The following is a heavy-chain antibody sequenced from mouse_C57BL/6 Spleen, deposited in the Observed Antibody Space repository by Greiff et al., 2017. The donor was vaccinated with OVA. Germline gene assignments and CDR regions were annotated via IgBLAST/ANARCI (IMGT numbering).Heavy chain of an antibody. Sequence: QVQLQQPGAELVKPGASVKLSCKASGYTFTSYWMQWVKQRPGQGLEWIGEIDPSDSYTNYNQKFKGKATLTVETSSSTAYMQLSSLTSEDSAVYYCARRSSKYGWFAYWGQGTLVTVSA. CDR1: GYTFTSYW. V-gene: IGHV1-50*01. J-gene: IGHJ3*01. CDR3: ARRSSKYGWFAY. CDR2: IDPSDSYT. D-gene: IGHD2-5*01.